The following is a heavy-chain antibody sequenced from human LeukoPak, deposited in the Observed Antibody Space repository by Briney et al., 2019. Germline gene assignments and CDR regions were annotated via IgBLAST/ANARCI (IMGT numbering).Heavy chain of an antibody. CDR1: GYTFTTYA. D-gene: IGHD3-22*01. V-gene: IGHV1-3*04. Sequence: ASVKVSCKASGYTFTTYAIHWVRQAPGQRLEWMGWINIDNGDTKYSQEFQGRVTITRDTSASTAYMELSSLRSDDTAVYYCARDLTHRRNYDNSGYQIVPAFWGQGTLVTVSS. CDR2: INIDNGDT. CDR3: ARDLTHRRNYDNSGYQIVPAF. J-gene: IGHJ4*02.